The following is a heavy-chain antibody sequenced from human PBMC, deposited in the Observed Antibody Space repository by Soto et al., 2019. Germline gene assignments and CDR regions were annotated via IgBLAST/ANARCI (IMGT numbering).Heavy chain of an antibody. Sequence: QVQLVQSGAEVKKPGSSVKVSCKASGGTFSSYTISWVRQAPGQGLEWMGRIIPILGIANYAQKLQGRVTITSDKTTRTADTELSSLRSEDTAVYYCAPGSIAAADDYWGQGTLVTVSS. CDR2: IIPILGIA. D-gene: IGHD6-13*01. CDR3: APGSIAAADDY. J-gene: IGHJ4*02. CDR1: GGTFSSYT. V-gene: IGHV1-69*02.